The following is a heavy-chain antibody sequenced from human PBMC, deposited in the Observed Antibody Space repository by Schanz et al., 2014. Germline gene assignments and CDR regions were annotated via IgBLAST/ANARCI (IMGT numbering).Heavy chain of an antibody. CDR1: TFTFDHYA. D-gene: IGHD3-10*01. V-gene: IGHV3-23*04. CDR2: ISGDHRNT. CDR3: AKYRGYYRVSGSYRELEY. Sequence: EVQLAESGGGLVQPGGSLRLSCSASTFTFDHYAMTWVRQAPGKGLEWVSSISGDHRNTFYADSVKGRFTISRDNSKNTLYLQMNSLRPEDTAVYYCAKYRGYYRVSGSYRELEYWGQGTLVTVSS. J-gene: IGHJ4*02.